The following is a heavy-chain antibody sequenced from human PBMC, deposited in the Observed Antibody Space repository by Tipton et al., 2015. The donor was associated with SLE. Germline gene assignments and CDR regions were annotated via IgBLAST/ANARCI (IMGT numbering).Heavy chain of an antibody. CDR1: GYTFTDYD. CDR3: ARADMVTVGTLLLDFDY. D-gene: IGHD5-12*01. J-gene: IGHJ4*02. Sequence: QLVQSGAEVMKPGASVKVSCKASGYTFTDYDISWVRQAPGQGLEWMGWISAYNGNANYVQTLQGRVTMTTDTSTTTAYMELRSLRSDDTAVYYCARADMVTVGTLLLDFDYWGQGTLVTVSS. V-gene: IGHV1-18*04. CDR2: ISAYNGNA.